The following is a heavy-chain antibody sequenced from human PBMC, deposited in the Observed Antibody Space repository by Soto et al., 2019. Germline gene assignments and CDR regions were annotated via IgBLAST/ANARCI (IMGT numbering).Heavy chain of an antibody. CDR1: GFSFSSYA. CDR3: AKDPFGDLSFYSDF. V-gene: IGHV3-23*01. J-gene: IGHJ4*02. Sequence: EVHLLESGGGLVQPGGSLRLSCAASGFSFSSYAMTWVRQAPGKGLEWVSSISGSGSTTYFADSVKGRFTISRDNSKDPLFLQMDSLSAADTALYYCAKDPFGDLSFYSDFWGQGTLVTVSS. D-gene: IGHD3-10*01. CDR2: ISGSGSTT.